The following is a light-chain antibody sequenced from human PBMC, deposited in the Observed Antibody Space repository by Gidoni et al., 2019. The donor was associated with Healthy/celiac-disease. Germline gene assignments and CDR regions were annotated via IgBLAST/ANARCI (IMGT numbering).Light chain of an antibody. CDR2: EGS. CDR1: SSDVGSYNL. J-gene: IGLJ3*02. Sequence: QSALNQPASVSGSPGQAITISCTGTSSDVGSYNLVSWYQQHPGKAPKLMIYEGSKRPSGVSNRFSGSKSGNTASLTISGLQAEDEADYYCCSYAGSSTWVFGGGTKLTV. V-gene: IGLV2-23*01. CDR3: CSYAGSSTWV.